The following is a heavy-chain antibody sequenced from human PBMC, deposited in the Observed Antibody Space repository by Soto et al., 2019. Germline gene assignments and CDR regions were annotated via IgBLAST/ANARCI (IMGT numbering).Heavy chain of an antibody. CDR2: ICPGNSDA. CDR1: GYNFATYW. CDR3: ARHLSTTYYDILTGYGGMDV. Sequence: LGESLKISCQASGYNFATYWIAWVRQMSGKGLEYMGIICPGNSDARYSPSFQGQVTFSADKSISTAYLQWSSLKASDTAMYYCARHLSTTYYDILTGYGGMDVWGQGTTVTVSS. J-gene: IGHJ6*02. D-gene: IGHD3-9*01. V-gene: IGHV5-51*01.